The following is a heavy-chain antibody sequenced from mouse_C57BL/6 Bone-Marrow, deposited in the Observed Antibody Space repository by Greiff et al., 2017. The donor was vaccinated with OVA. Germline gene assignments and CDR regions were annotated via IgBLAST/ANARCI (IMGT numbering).Heavy chain of an antibody. D-gene: IGHD2-4*01. CDR3: ARGLRWFAY. CDR2: IDPSDSYT. J-gene: IGHJ3*01. CDR1: GYTFTSYW. V-gene: IGHV1-50*01. Sequence: VQLQQPGAELVKPGASVKLSCKASGYTFTSYWMQWVKQRPGQGLEWIGEIDPSDSYTNYNQKFKGKATLTVDTSSSTAYMQLSSLTSADSAVYYCARGLRWFAYWGQGTLVTVSA.